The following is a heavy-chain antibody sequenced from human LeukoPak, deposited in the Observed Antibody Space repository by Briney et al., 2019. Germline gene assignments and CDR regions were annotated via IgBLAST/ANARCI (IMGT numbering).Heavy chain of an antibody. D-gene: IGHD3-22*01. Sequence: PSETLSLTCTVSGGSISSGGYYWSWIRQHPGKGLEWIGYIYYSGSTYYNPSLKSRVTISVDTSKNQFSLKLSSVTAADTAVYYCARDSYYYDSGLDYWGQGTLVTVSS. CDR1: GGSISSGGYY. J-gene: IGHJ4*02. CDR3: ARDSYYYDSGLDY. CDR2: IYYSGST. V-gene: IGHV4-31*03.